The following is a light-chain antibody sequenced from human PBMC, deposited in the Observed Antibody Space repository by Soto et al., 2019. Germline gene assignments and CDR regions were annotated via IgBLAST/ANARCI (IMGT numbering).Light chain of an antibody. CDR3: GTWESSLSAGV. CDR1: NSNIGNNY. CDR2: DNN. J-gene: IGLJ3*02. Sequence: QSVLTQPPSLSAAPGQKVTISCSGSNSNIGNNYVSWYQHRPGTAPKLLIYDNNKRPSGIPDRFSGSKSGTSATLGITGLQTGDEGDYYCGTWESSLSAGVFGGGTKLTVL. V-gene: IGLV1-51*01.